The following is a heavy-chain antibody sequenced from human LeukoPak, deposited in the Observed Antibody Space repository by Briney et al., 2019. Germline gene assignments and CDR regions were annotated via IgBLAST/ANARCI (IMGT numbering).Heavy chain of an antibody. CDR2: IKQDGSEK. D-gene: IGHD1-14*01. J-gene: IGHJ6*02. CDR3: ARIPGGAYYYYGMDV. Sequence: GSLRLSCSASGFTFSSYWMSWLRQAPGKGLEWVANIKQDGSEKYYVDSVKGRFTSSRDNAKNSLYLQMNSLRAEDTAVYYCARIPGGAYYYYGMDVWGQGTTVSVSS. CDR1: GFTFSSYW. V-gene: IGHV3-7*01.